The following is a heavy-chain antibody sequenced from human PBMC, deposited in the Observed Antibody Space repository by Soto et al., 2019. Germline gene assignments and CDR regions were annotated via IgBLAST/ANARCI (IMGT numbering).Heavy chain of an antibody. CDR1: NGFINRGGYY. J-gene: IGHJ5*02. D-gene: IGHD6-6*01. Sequence: QVRLQESGPGLVEPSQTLSLTCSISNGFINRGGYYWSWIRQHPGKRLEWVGYMSYNGTTYYNPSLKSRVTISADTSKTQLSLKLSSVTAADTAIYFCARARVIASRNWFDPWGQGTLVTVSS. V-gene: IGHV4-31*03. CDR3: ARARVIASRNWFDP. CDR2: MSYNGTT.